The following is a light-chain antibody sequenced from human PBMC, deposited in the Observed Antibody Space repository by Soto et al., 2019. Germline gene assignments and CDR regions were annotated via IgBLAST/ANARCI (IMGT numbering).Light chain of an antibody. CDR1: QSISSGY. CDR2: GAS. CDR3: HWQKYDDSPLYT. V-gene: IGKV3-20*01. Sequence: IVLTQSPDTLSLSPGERATLSCRASQSISSGYLAWYQQKPGQAPRLLIFGASARATGIPDRFSGSGFGTDFTLTISRLEPEDSAVYYCHWQKYDDSPLYTFGQGTKLEIK. J-gene: IGKJ2*01.